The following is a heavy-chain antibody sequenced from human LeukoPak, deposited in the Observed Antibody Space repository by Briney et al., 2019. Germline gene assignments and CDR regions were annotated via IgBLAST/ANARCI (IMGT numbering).Heavy chain of an antibody. CDR1: GFTFDDYA. V-gene: IGHV3-9*01. D-gene: IGHD2-21*02. CDR2: ISWNSGSI. Sequence: PGGSLRLSCAASGFTFDDYAMHWVRQAPGKGLEWVSGISWNSGSIGYADSVKGRFTISRDNAKNSLYLQMNSLRAEDTALYYCAKALRAYCGGDCYSLDYWGQGTLVTVSS. CDR3: AKALRAYCGGDCYSLDY. J-gene: IGHJ4*02.